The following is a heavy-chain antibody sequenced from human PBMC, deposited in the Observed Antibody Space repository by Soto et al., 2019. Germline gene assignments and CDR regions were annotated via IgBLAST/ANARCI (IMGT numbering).Heavy chain of an antibody. J-gene: IGHJ4*02. V-gene: IGHV4-59*08. Sequence: SETLSLTCTVSGGSISSYYWSWIRQPPGKGLEWIGYIYYSGSTNYNPSLKSRVTISVDTSKNQFSLKLSSVTAADTAVYYCARHVYYYGSGSPFDYWGQGTLVTVS. CDR2: IYYSGST. CDR1: GGSISSYY. CDR3: ARHVYYYGSGSPFDY. D-gene: IGHD3-10*01.